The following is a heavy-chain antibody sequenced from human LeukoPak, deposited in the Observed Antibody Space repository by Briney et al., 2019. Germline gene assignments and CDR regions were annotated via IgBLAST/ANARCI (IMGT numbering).Heavy chain of an antibody. Sequence: SETLSLTCAVYGGSFSGYYWSWIRQPPGKGLEWIGTIYYSGSTYYKPSLTSRVTISVDMSKNQFSLKLSSVTAADTAVYYCARSHRGYCSRTSCYASDAFDFWGQGTMVTVSS. CDR1: GGSFSGYY. V-gene: IGHV4-34*01. D-gene: IGHD2-2*01. CDR2: IYYSGST. CDR3: ARSHRGYCSRTSCYASDAFDF. J-gene: IGHJ3*01.